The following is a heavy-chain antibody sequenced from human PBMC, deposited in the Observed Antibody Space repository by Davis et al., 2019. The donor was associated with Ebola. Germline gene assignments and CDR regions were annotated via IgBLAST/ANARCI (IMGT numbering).Heavy chain of an antibody. V-gene: IGHV4-34*01. CDR3: ARGVKRSTNYYYDSSGLDY. Sequence: PSETLSLTCAVYGGSFSGYYWSWIRQPPGKGLEWIGEINHSGSTNYNPSLKSRVTISVDTSKNQFSLKLSSVTAADTAVYYCARGVKRSTNYYYDSSGLDYWGQGTLVTVSS. CDR1: GGSFSGYY. CDR2: INHSGST. D-gene: IGHD3-22*01. J-gene: IGHJ4*02.